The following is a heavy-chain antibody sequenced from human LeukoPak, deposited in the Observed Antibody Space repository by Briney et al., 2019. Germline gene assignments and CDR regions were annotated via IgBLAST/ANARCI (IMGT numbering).Heavy chain of an antibody. Sequence: PSQTLSLNCTVSGGSISSGSYYWSWIRQPAGKGLEWIGRIYLSGNTNYNPSLKSRVTISLDTSKNQISLKLSSVTAADAAVYYCAREWFGEFLHAFDLWGQGTMVTVSS. CDR2: IYLSGNT. CDR3: AREWFGEFLHAFDL. CDR1: GGSISSGSYY. V-gene: IGHV4-61*02. D-gene: IGHD3-10*01. J-gene: IGHJ3*01.